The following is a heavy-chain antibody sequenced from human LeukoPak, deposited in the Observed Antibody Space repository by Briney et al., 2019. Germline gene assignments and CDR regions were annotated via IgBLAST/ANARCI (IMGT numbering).Heavy chain of an antibody. CDR1: GGSFGSYY. V-gene: IGHV4-34*01. CDR3: ARGHWGGYNRFDY. D-gene: IGHD5-24*01. Sequence: NPSETLSLTCAVSGGSFGSYYWTWIRQSPGNGLEWIGQIDHTGTTAYNPSLKTRVTISLDTSKTQFSVNVTSLTAADTAVYYCARGHWGGYNRFDYWGRGTQVTVSS. CDR2: IDHTGTT. J-gene: IGHJ4*02.